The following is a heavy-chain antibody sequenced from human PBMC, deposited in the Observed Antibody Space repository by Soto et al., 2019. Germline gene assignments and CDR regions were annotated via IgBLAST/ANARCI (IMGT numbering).Heavy chain of an antibody. D-gene: IGHD4-17*01. CDR3: AKDLQSYGDYDYYCYGMDV. J-gene: IGHJ6*02. CDR1: GFTFSTYG. Sequence: GGSLRLSCAASGFTFSTYGMHWVRQAPGKGLEWVAVISYDGTNKFYSDSVKGRFTISRDNFKNTLTLQMNSLRADDTAVYSCAKDLQSYGDYDYYCYGMDVWGLGTRVTVSS. CDR2: ISYDGTNK. V-gene: IGHV3-30*18.